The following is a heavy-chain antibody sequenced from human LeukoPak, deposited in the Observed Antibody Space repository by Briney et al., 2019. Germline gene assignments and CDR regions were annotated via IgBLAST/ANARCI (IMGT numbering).Heavy chain of an antibody. J-gene: IGHJ3*02. D-gene: IGHD3-3*01. Sequence: SETLSLTCTVSGGSISSYYWSWIRQLPGKGLEWIGYIYYSGSTNYNPSLKSRVTISVDTSKNQFSLKLSSVTAADTAVYYCAREWYYDFWSGYYTPTGAFDIWGQGTMVTVSS. CDR1: GGSISSYY. CDR2: IYYSGST. V-gene: IGHV4-59*01. CDR3: AREWYYDFWSGYYTPTGAFDI.